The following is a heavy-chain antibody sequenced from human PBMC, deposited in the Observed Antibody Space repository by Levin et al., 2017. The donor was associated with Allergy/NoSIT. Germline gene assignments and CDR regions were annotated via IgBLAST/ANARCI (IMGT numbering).Heavy chain of an antibody. J-gene: IGHJ3*02. V-gene: IGHV4-34*01. CDR1: GGSFSGYY. Sequence: SETLSLTCAVYGGSFSGYYWSWIRQPPGKGLEWIGEINHSGSTNYNPSLKSRVTISVDTSKNQFSLKLSSVTAADTAVYYCARGTSDAFDIWGQGTMVTVSS. CDR3: ARGTSDAFDI. CDR2: INHSGST.